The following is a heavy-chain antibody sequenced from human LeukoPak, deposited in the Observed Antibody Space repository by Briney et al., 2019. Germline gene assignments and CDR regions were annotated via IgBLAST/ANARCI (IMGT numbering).Heavy chain of an antibody. D-gene: IGHD3-10*01. CDR1: GFTFSSYA. J-gene: IGHJ4*02. Sequence: GGSLRLSCAASGFTFSSYAMHWVRQAPGKGLEWVAVISYDGSNKYYANSVKGRFTISRDNSKNTLYLQMNSLRAEDTAVYYCARDSTYYYGSGSYRTDDYWGQGTLVTVSS. CDR3: ARDSTYYYGSGSYRTDDY. CDR2: ISYDGSNK. V-gene: IGHV3-30-3*01.